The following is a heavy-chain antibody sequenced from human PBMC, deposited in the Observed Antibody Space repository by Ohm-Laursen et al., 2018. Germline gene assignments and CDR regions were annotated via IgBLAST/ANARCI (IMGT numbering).Heavy chain of an antibody. CDR2: ISTSSSYI. V-gene: IGHV3-21*04. D-gene: IGHD6-19*01. J-gene: IGHJ6*02. Sequence: SLRLSCTASGFSFSSYWMNWVRQAPGKGLGWVSSISTSSSYIYCADSVKGRFTISRDNAKSSLYLQMNSLRAEDTAVYYCARGSQRPAVAGILYYYYGMDVWGQGTTVTVSS. CDR3: ARGSQRPAVAGILYYYYGMDV. CDR1: GFSFSSYW.